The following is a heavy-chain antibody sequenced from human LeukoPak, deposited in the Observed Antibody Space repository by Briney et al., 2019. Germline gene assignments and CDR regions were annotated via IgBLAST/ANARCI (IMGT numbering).Heavy chain of an antibody. CDR3: ARGVSSNWDYLYFDY. D-gene: IGHD1-7*01. V-gene: IGHV3-7*01. CDR2: IKQDGSEK. CDR1: GFTFSSYW. Sequence: GGSLRLSCAASGFTFSSYWMSWVRQAPGKGLEWVANIKQDGSEKYYVDSVKGRFTISRDDAKSSLYLQMNSLRAEDTAVYYCARGVSSNWDYLYFDYWGQGALVTVSS. J-gene: IGHJ4*02.